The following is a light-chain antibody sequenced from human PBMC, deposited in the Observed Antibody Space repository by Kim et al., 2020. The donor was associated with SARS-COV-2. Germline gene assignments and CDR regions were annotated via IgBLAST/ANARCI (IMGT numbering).Light chain of an antibody. V-gene: IGKV1-5*01. CDR3: QQYNSYSQT. CDR1: QSISSW. J-gene: IGKJ1*01. CDR2: DAS. Sequence: ASVGDRVTLTCRASQSISSWLAWYQQKPGKAPKLLIYDASSLESGVPSSFSGSGSGTEFTLTISSLQPDDFATYYCQQYNSYSQTFGQGTKVDIK.